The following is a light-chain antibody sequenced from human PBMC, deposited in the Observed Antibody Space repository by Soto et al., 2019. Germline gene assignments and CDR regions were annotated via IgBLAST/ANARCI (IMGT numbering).Light chain of an antibody. Sequence: IVLKQSXGTLSLKEREXXXXXXXASQSVYNNYIAWSQQKXGQAPRTFIYGDSXRATGIPDRFSGSGSGTDFSLTITRLEPEDFAVYYCQQYGSSLWTSGERTKVDIK. V-gene: IGKV3-20*01. J-gene: IGKJ1*01. CDR3: QQYGSSLWT. CDR2: GDS. CDR1: QSVYNNY.